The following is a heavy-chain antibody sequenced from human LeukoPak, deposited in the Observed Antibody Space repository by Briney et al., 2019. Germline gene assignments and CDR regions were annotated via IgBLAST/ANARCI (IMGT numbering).Heavy chain of an antibody. CDR3: ARGLYYMDV. Sequence: GGSLRLSCAASGFSFNTHTLAWVRQAPGKGLEWVSYISGSTTVIHYADSVKGRFTISRDNAKNSLYLQRCSLKVEDTAIYYCARGLYYMDVWGNGTTVTVSS. CDR1: GFSFNTHT. J-gene: IGHJ6*03. CDR2: ISGSTTVI. V-gene: IGHV3-48*01.